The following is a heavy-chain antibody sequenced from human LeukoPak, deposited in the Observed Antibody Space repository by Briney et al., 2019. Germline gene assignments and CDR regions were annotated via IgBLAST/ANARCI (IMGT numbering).Heavy chain of an antibody. CDR3: AKDPNYNILTGYFDY. J-gene: IGHJ4*02. CDR2: ISSSSSYI. CDR1: GFTFSSYS. Sequence: PGGSLRLSCAASGFTFSSYSMNWVRQAPGKGLEWVSSISSSSSYIYYADSVKGRFTISRDNAKNSLYLQMNSLRAEDTAVYYCAKDPNYNILTGYFDYWGQGTLVTVSS. D-gene: IGHD3-9*01. V-gene: IGHV3-21*04.